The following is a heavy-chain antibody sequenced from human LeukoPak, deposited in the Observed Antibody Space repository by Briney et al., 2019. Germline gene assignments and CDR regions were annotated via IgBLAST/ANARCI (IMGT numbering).Heavy chain of an antibody. CDR3: ARGASGVYTVTTSWFDP. J-gene: IGHJ5*02. Sequence: SVKVSCKASGYTFTGYYMHWVRQAPGQELEWMGWINPNSGGTNYAQRFQGRVTMTRDTSISTAYMELSRLRSDDTAVYYCARGASGVYTVTTSWFDPWGQGTLVTVSS. D-gene: IGHD4-17*01. V-gene: IGHV1-2*02. CDR2: INPNSGGT. CDR1: GYTFTGYY.